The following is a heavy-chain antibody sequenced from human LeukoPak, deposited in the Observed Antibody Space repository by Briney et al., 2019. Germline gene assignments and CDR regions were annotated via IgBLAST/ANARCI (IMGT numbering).Heavy chain of an antibody. CDR3: ARGPHRVLYYYYYMDV. CDR2: MNPNSGNT. Sequence: ASVKVSCKACGYTFTSYVIKWVRQATAQGLEWMGWMNPNSGNTGYAQKFQGRVTITRNTSISTAYMELSSLRSEDTAVYYCARGPHRVLYYYYYMDVWGKGTTVTVSS. CDR1: GYTFTSYV. J-gene: IGHJ6*03. V-gene: IGHV1-8*03. D-gene: IGHD6-6*01.